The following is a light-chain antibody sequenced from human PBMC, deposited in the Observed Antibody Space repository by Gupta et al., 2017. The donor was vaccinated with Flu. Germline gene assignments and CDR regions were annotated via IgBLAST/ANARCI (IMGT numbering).Light chain of an antibody. CDR1: NSNIGSNY. Sequence: RVTFSCSGGNSNIGSNYVYWYQQLPGAAPKLLIYRSNQRPSGVPDRFSGSKSGTSASLAISGLRAEDEAEYYCAAWDDSLSGVVFGGGTKLTVL. V-gene: IGLV1-47*01. CDR3: AAWDDSLSGVV. J-gene: IGLJ2*01. CDR2: RSN.